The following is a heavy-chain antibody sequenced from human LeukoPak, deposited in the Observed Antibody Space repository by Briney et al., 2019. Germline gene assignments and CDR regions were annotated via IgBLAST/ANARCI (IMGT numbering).Heavy chain of an antibody. Sequence: GGSLRLSCAASGFTFADYAVHWVRQAPGKGLEWVSLISWDGGSAYYADSVKGRFTISRDNTKNSLHLQMNSLRAEDTALYYCAKDVPAILGPTGGLANWGQGTLVTVSS. CDR3: AKDVPAILGPTGGLAN. CDR1: GFTFADYA. J-gene: IGHJ1*01. CDR2: ISWDGGSA. D-gene: IGHD1-26*01. V-gene: IGHV3-43D*03.